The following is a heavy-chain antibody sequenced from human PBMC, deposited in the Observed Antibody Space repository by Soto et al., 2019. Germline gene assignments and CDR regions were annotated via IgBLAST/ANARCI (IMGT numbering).Heavy chain of an antibody. CDR3: AKDLRITMVRGVLDY. J-gene: IGHJ4*02. CDR1: GFTSSSYA. D-gene: IGHD3-10*01. Sequence: GGLRLSCAASGFTSSSYAMSWVRQAPGKGLEWVSAISGSGGSTYYADSVKGRFTISRDNSKNTLYLQMNSLRAEDTAVYYCAKDLRITMVRGVLDYWGQGTLVTVSS. CDR2: ISGSGGST. V-gene: IGHV3-23*01.